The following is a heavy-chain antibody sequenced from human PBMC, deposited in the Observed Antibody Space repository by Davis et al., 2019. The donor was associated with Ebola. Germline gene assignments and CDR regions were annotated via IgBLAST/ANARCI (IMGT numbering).Heavy chain of an antibody. CDR1: GYTFTGYY. V-gene: IGHV1-2*04. Sequence: ASVKVSCKASGYTFTGYYMHWVRQAPGQGLEWMGWINPNSGGTNYAQKFQGWVTMTRDTSISTAYMELSSLRSEDTAVYYCARDEGITVAGPLFDPWGQGTLVTVSS. J-gene: IGHJ5*02. D-gene: IGHD6-19*01. CDR2: INPNSGGT. CDR3: ARDEGITVAGPLFDP.